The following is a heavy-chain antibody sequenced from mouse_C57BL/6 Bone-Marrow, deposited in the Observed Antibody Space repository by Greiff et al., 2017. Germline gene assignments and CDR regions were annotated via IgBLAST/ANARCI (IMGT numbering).Heavy chain of an antibody. CDR3: ARGDYGLFAY. Sequence: VQLQQSGAELVRPGTSVKVSCKASGYAFTNYLIEWVKQRPGQGLEWIGVINPGSGGTNYNEKFKGKATLTADKSSSTAYMQLSSLTSEDSAVYCWARGDYGLFAYWGQGTLVTVSA. V-gene: IGHV1-54*01. J-gene: IGHJ3*01. CDR2: INPGSGGT. D-gene: IGHD2-4*01. CDR1: GYAFTNYL.